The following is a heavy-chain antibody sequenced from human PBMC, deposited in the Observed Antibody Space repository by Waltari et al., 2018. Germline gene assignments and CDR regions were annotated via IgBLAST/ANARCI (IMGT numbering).Heavy chain of an antibody. V-gene: IGHV5-51*03. CDR3: ARGRIAVAGVQGDY. Sequence: EVQLVQSGAEVKKPGESLKISWKGSGYSFTSYWHAWLSRRPGKGLEWMGIIYPGDSDTRYSPSFQGQVTISADKSISTAYLQWSSLKASDTAMYYCARGRIAVAGVQGDYWGQGTLVTVSS. CDR2: IYPGDSDT. J-gene: IGHJ4*02. CDR1: GYSFTSYW. D-gene: IGHD6-19*01.